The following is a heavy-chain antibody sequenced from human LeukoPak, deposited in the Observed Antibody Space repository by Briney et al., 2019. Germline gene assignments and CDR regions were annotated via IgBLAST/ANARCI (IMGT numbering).Heavy chain of an antibody. V-gene: IGHV3-7*01. CDR2: IKKDGSEI. Sequence: GGSLRLSCAASGFTFSSYWMTWVRQAPGKGLEWVANIKKDGSEIHYVDSVKGRFTISRDNAKNSLSLQMISLRVEDTAVYYCTRDSDYYESSGYSYDAFDIWGQGTMVTVSS. CDR3: TRDSDYYESSGYSYDAFDI. D-gene: IGHD3-22*01. J-gene: IGHJ3*02. CDR1: GFTFSSYW.